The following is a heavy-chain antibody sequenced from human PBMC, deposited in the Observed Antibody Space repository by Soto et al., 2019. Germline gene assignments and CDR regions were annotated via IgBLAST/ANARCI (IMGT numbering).Heavy chain of an antibody. D-gene: IGHD3-10*01. CDR3: ARVGGSGSPFDN. J-gene: IGHJ4*02. CDR1: GGSINSGGYY. CDR2: IFYSGST. V-gene: IGHV4-31*03. Sequence: QVQLQESGPGLVKPSQTLSLTCTVSGGSINSGGYYWSWIRQHPGKGLEWLGYIFYSGSTYYNPSLKSRVTISVDMSKNQFSLKLSSVTAADTAVYYCARVGGSGSPFDNWGQGTLVTVSS.